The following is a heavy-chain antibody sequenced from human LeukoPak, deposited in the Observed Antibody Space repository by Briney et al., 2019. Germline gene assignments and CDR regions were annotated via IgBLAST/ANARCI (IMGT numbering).Heavy chain of an antibody. V-gene: IGHV3-23*01. CDR2: ISGSGDST. J-gene: IGHJ4*02. CDR1: RFTFNNYA. CDR3: VKGCSYTSCYTSDY. D-gene: IGHD2-2*02. Sequence: GGSLRLSCAASRFTFNNYAMTWVRQAPGKGLEWVSRISGSGDSTHYADSVKGRFTISRDNSKNMLYLQMNSLRVEDTAIYYCVKGCSYTSCYTSDYWGQGTLVTVSS.